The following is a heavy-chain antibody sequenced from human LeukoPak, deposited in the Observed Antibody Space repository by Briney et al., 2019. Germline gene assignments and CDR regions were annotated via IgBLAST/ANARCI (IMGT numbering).Heavy chain of an antibody. V-gene: IGHV4-59*08. CDR1: GGSIGSDS. Sequence: SETLSLTCTVSGGSIGSDSWTWIRQPPGKGLEYIGYIYYTGGTNYNPSLKSRVTISVDTSKNQFSLKLSSVTAADTAVYFCAKYGNSGWVIDNWGQGTLVTVSS. J-gene: IGHJ4*02. D-gene: IGHD6-19*01. CDR2: IYYTGGT. CDR3: AKYGNSGWVIDN.